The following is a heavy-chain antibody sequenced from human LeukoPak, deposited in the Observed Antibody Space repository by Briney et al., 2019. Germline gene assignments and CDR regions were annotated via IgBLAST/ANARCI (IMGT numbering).Heavy chain of an antibody. D-gene: IGHD3-3*01. CDR3: ARGLHDLWRGHMGY. CDR2: IYHSGET. Sequence: GGSLRLSCVASGFTVSSNDMTWVRLAPGKGLEWVSVIYHSGETYYADSVKGRFTISRDNSNTVYLQMNSLRVEDTAVYFCARGLHDLWRGHMGYWGQGTLVTVSS. J-gene: IGHJ4*02. CDR1: GFTVSSND. V-gene: IGHV3-53*01.